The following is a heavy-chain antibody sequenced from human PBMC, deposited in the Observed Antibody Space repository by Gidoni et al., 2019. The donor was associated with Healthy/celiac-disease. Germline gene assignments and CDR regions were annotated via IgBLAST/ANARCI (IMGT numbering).Heavy chain of an antibody. Sequence: EVQLVQSGAEVKKPGESLKISGKGSGYSVTSYWIGWVRQMPGKGLEWMGIIYPGDSDTRYSPSFQGQVTVSADKSISTAYLQWSSLKASDTAMYYCARRVAVANNWFDPWGQGTLVTVSS. CDR1: GYSVTSYW. D-gene: IGHD6-19*01. CDR3: ARRVAVANNWFDP. V-gene: IGHV5-51*01. CDR2: IYPGDSDT. J-gene: IGHJ5*02.